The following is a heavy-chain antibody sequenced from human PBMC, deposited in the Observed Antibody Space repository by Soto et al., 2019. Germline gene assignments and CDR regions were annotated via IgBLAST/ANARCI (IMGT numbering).Heavy chain of an antibody. CDR1: GFTFNSHW. V-gene: IGHV3-7*04. D-gene: IGHD4-17*01. CDR3: ARHGYFTFDY. CDR2: IDRDGRDK. Sequence: EMQLVESGGGLVQPGGSLRLACLASGFTFNSHWMGWVRQSPGKGLEWVANIDRDGRDKYYVDSVKGRFTLSSDNAKNSVFLQMNSLRVEDTAMYYCARHGYFTFDYWGLGTLVTVSS. J-gene: IGHJ4*02.